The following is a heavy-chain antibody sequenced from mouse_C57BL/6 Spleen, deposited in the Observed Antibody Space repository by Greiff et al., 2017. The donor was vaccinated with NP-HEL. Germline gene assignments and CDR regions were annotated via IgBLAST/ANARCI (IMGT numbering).Heavy chain of an antibody. CDR3: ASSPSDYDYFYAMGY. CDR2: IYPGSGST. V-gene: IGHV1-55*01. D-gene: IGHD2-4*01. J-gene: IGHJ4*01. Sequence: VQLQQPGAELVKPGASVKMSCKASGYTFTSYWITWVKQRPGQGLEWIGDIYPGSGSTNYNEKFQSKATLTVDTSSSTAYMQLSSLSSEDSAVYYCASSPSDYDYFYAMGYWGQGTSVTVSS. CDR1: GYTFTSYW.